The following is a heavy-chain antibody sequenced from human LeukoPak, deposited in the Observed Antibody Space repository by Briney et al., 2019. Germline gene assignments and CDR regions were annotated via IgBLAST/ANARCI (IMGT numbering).Heavy chain of an antibody. CDR1: GDSISSGGYY. CDR3: ARVIGYSSGWYYGMDV. J-gene: IGHJ6*02. Sequence: PSETLSLTCTVSGDSISSGGYYWSWIRQHPGKGLEWIGYIYYSGSTYYNPSLKSRVTISVDTSKNQFSLKLSSVTAADTAVYYCARVIGYSSGWYYGMDVWGQGTTVTVSS. V-gene: IGHV4-31*03. CDR2: IYYSGST. D-gene: IGHD6-19*01.